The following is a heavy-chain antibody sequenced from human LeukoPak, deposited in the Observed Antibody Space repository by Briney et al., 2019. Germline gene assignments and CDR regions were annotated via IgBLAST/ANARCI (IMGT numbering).Heavy chain of an antibody. CDR1: GFTFSNYA. Sequence: PGGSLRLSCAASGFTFSNYAMHWVRQAPGKGLEWVAVISYDGSNKYYVDSVKGRFTISRDNSKNTLYLQINSLRAEDTAVYYCARCSYSGGSCPDFWGQGTLVTVSS. J-gene: IGHJ4*02. CDR3: ARCSYSGGSCPDF. V-gene: IGHV3-30-3*01. CDR2: ISYDGSNK. D-gene: IGHD2-15*01.